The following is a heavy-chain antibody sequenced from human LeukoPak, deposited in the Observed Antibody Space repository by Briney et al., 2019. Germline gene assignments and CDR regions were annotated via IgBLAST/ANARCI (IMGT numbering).Heavy chain of an antibody. CDR1: GFTFDDYG. Sequence: GGSLRLSCAASGFTFDDYGMSWVRQAPGKGLEWGSGINWNGGSTGYADSVKGRFTISRDNAKNSLYLQMNSLRAEDTALYYCARVFGRYYYYYGMDVWGQGTTVTLSS. CDR3: ARVFGRYYYYYGMDV. D-gene: IGHD3-16*01. V-gene: IGHV3-20*04. CDR2: INWNGGST. J-gene: IGHJ6*02.